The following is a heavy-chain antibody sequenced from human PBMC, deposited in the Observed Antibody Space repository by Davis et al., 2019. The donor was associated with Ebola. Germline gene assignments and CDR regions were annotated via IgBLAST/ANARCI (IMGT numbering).Heavy chain of an antibody. Sequence: SETLSLTCTVSGGSISSGGYYWSWIRQPPGKGLEWIGNIYYSGTTNLNPSLKSRVTISGDTSKNQFSLKLNSVTAADTAVFYCARHSGSYGYYFDYWGQGTPVTVSS. V-gene: IGHV4-61*08. CDR1: GGSISSGGYY. J-gene: IGHJ4*02. CDR3: ARHSGSYGYYFDY. D-gene: IGHD1-26*01. CDR2: IYYSGTT.